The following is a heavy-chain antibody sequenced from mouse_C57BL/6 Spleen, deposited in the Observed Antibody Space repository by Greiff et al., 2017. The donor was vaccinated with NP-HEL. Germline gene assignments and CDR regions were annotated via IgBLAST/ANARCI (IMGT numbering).Heavy chain of an antibody. CDR3: ARGYGSSPFAY. Sequence: QVQLQQPGAELVRPGSSVKLSCKASGYTFTSYWMDWVKQRPGQGLEWIGNIYPSDSETHYNQKFKDKATLTGDKSSSTAYMPLSSLTSEDSAVYYCARGYGSSPFAYWGHGTLVTVSA. D-gene: IGHD1-1*01. V-gene: IGHV1-61*01. J-gene: IGHJ3*01. CDR1: GYTFTSYW. CDR2: IYPSDSET.